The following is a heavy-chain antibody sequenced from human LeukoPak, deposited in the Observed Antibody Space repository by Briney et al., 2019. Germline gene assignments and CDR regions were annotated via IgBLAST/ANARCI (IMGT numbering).Heavy chain of an antibody. Sequence: GGSLRLSCAASGFTFNNYAMSWVRQAPGKGLEWVSAINGGGDATKYADSVKGRFTISRDNSKNTLSLQMNSLRAEDTAVYYCARGEYTYVYFDYWGQGTLVTVSS. V-gene: IGHV3-23*01. CDR1: GFTFNNYA. CDR2: INGGGDAT. D-gene: IGHD5-18*01. J-gene: IGHJ4*02. CDR3: ARGEYTYVYFDY.